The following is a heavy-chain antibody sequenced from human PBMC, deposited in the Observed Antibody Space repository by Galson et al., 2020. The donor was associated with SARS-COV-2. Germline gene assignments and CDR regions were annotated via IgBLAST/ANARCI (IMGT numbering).Heavy chain of an antibody. CDR2: IWYDGSNK. CDR3: ARVRGSSWYSDGMDV. J-gene: IGHJ6*02. Sequence: LSLTCAASGFTFSSYGMHWVRQAPGKGLEWVAVIWYDGSNKYYADSVKGRFTISRDNSKNTLYLQMNSLRAEDTAVYYCARVRGSSWYSDGMDVWGQGTTVTVSS. D-gene: IGHD6-13*01. V-gene: IGHV3-33*01. CDR1: GFTFSSYG.